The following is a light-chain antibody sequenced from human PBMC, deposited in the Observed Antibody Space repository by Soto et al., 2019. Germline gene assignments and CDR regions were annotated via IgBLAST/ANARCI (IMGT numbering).Light chain of an antibody. CDR3: QQYGSSPIT. V-gene: IGKV3-20*01. CDR1: QSVASSF. CDR2: GAS. J-gene: IGKJ5*01. Sequence: EIVLTQSPGTLSLSPGERATLSCRASQSVASSFLAWYQQKPGQAPRLLIYGASSRATGIPDRFSGSGSGTDFTLTINRLDPEDFAVYYCQQYGSSPITFGQGTRLEIK.